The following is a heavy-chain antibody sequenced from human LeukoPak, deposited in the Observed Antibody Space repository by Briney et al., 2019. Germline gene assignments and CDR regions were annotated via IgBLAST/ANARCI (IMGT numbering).Heavy chain of an antibody. J-gene: IGHJ4*02. CDR2: IANDGGDP. CDR1: GFIFSRHW. V-gene: IGHV3-74*01. Sequence: PGGSLRLSCAASGFIFSRHWMHWVRQAPGKGLVWVARIANDGGDPIYADSVRGRFTVSRDNSKKTLYLQMNSLRAEDTAVYYCAKDPYDYYDSSGYYYEPYFDYWGQGTLVTVSS. D-gene: IGHD3-22*01. CDR3: AKDPYDYYDSSGYYYEPYFDY.